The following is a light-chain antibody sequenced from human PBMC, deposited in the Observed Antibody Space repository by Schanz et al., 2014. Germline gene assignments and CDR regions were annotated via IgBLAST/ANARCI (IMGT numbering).Light chain of an antibody. CDR3: TSYTSSSTWV. V-gene: IGLV2-14*01. Sequence: QSVLTQPASVSGSPGQSITISCTGTSSDVGGYNYVSWYQQYPGKAPKLMIYDVTDRPSGVSNRFSGSKSGNTASLTISGLQAEDEADYYCTSYTSSSTWVFGGGTKLTVL. J-gene: IGLJ3*02. CDR1: SSDVGGYNY. CDR2: DVT.